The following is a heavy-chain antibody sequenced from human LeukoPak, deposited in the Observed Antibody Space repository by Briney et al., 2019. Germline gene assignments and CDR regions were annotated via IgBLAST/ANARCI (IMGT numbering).Heavy chain of an antibody. CDR1: GFTVSSNY. D-gene: IGHD6-19*01. CDR2: IYSGGST. CDR3: ARALGYSSGWYLNYYHYYYMDV. Sequence: GGSLRLSCAASGFTVSSNYMSWVRQAPGKGLEWVSVIYSGGSTYYADSVKGRFTISRDNSKNTLYLQMNSLRAEDTAVYYCARALGYSSGWYLNYYHYYYMDVWGKGTTVTVSS. J-gene: IGHJ6*03. V-gene: IGHV3-53*01.